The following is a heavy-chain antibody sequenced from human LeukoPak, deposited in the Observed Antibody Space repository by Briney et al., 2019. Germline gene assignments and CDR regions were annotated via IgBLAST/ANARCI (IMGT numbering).Heavy chain of an antibody. CDR3: ARDGGTSSGSYNFDY. J-gene: IGHJ4*02. Sequence: SETLSLTCTVSGGSISSYYWSWIRQPAGKGLEWIGRIYTSGSTNYNPSLKSRVTMSVDTSKDQFSLKLSSVTAADTAVYYCARDGGTSSGSYNFDYWGQGTLVTVSS. CDR2: IYTSGST. V-gene: IGHV4-4*07. D-gene: IGHD1-26*01. CDR1: GGSISSYY.